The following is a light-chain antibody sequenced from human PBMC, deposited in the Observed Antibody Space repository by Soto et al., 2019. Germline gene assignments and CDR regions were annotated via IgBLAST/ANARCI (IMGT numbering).Light chain of an antibody. CDR3: QQYNDWPPLS. J-gene: IGKJ4*01. V-gene: IGKV3-15*01. CDR1: QSVSSN. Sequence: EIVMTQSPATLSVSPGERATLSCRASQSVSSNLAWYQQKPGQAPRLLIYGASSRATGIPARISGSGSGTEFTLTISSLQSGDFAVYYCQQYNDWPPLSFGGGTKVEIK. CDR2: GAS.